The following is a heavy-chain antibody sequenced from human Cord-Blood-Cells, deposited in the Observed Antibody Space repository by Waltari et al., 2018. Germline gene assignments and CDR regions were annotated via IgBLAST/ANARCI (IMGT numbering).Heavy chain of an antibody. Sequence: HVQLQESGPGLVKPPETLSLTCTVSGGPISSYYWSWIRQPPGKGLEWIGYIYYSGSTNYNPSLKSRVTISVDTSKNQFSLKLSSVTAADTAVYYCARGPLYSSSSVAFDIWGQGTMVTVSS. J-gene: IGHJ3*02. V-gene: IGHV4-59*01. CDR3: ARGPLYSSSSVAFDI. CDR1: GGPISSYY. CDR2: IYYSGST. D-gene: IGHD6-6*01.